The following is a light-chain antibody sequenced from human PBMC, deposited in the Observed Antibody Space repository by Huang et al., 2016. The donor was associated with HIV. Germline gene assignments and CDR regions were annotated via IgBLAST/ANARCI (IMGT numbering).Light chain of an antibody. CDR2: AAS. Sequence: ETVMTHSPVTLTVSPVDRASLSCRSSQIVSSHLAWYQQKPGQAPRLLIYAASTRATGVPARFSGSGSGTEFTLTISTLQSEDAAVYYCQQYNDFRSTFGPGTRVEIK. CDR1: QIVSSH. V-gene: IGKV3-15*01. CDR3: QQYNDFRST. J-gene: IGKJ3*01.